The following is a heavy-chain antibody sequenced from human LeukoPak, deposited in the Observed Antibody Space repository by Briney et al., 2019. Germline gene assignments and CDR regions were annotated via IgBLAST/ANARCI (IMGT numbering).Heavy chain of an antibody. D-gene: IGHD3-3*01. CDR1: GGSISSYY. J-gene: IGHJ5*02. CDR3: ARGRGTIFGVVTSNWFDP. CDR2: IYTSGST. V-gene: IGHV4-4*07. Sequence: SETLSLTCTVSGGSISSYYWSWIRQPAGKGLEWIGRIYTSGSTDYNPSLKSRVTISVDTSKNQFSLKLSSVTAADTAVYYCARGRGTIFGVVTSNWFDPWGQGTLVTVSS.